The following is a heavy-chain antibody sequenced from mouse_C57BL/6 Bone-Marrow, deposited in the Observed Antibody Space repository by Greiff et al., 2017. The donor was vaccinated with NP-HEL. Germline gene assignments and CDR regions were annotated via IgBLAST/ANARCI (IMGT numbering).Heavy chain of an antibody. Sequence: VKLQQPGAELVKPGASVKMSCKASGYTFTSYWITWVKQRPGQGLEWIGDIYPGSGSTNYNEKFKSKATLTVDTSSSTAYMQLSSLTSEDSAVYYCARWNGSDWYFDVWGTGTTVTVSS. CDR2: IYPGSGST. V-gene: IGHV1-55*01. CDR1: GYTFTSYW. CDR3: ARWNGSDWYFDV. D-gene: IGHD1-1*01. J-gene: IGHJ1*03.